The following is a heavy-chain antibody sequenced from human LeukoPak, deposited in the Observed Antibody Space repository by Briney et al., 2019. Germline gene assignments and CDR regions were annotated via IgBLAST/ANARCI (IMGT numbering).Heavy chain of an antibody. D-gene: IGHD3-16*01. CDR3: ARLSNPYGGFHLDF. CDR1: GGSIRNYY. Sequence: PSETLSRTCTVSGGSIRNYYWSWIRQPPGKGLEWIGYIHYSGRTNYSPSLKRRVTMSVDTSKNQFSLRLSSVTAADTAFYYCARLSNPYGGFHLDFWGQGTLVTVSS. CDR2: IHYSGRT. V-gene: IGHV4-59*08. J-gene: IGHJ4*02.